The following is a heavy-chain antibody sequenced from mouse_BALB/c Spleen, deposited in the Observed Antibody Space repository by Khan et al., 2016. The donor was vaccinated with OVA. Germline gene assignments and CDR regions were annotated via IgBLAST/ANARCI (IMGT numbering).Heavy chain of an antibody. J-gene: IGHJ2*01. CDR2: IKYSGST. CDR1: GYSITSDYA. D-gene: IGHD1-1*01. Sequence: QLEESGPGLVKPSQSLSLTCTVTGYSITSDYAWNWIRQFPGNKLEWMGYIKYSGSTSYNPSLKSRISITRNTSQNQFFLQLSSVTTEDTATXYCARSGTISTVVATDFDSWGQGTTLTVSS. V-gene: IGHV3-2*02. CDR3: ARSGTISTVVATDFDS.